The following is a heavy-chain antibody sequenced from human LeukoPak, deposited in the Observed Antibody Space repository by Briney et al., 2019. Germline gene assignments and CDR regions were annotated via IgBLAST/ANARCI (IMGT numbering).Heavy chain of an antibody. CDR2: IYPGESIYASENT. Sequence: SETLSLTCSVSGVSISAYYWSWIRQPAGKGLEWIGRIYPGESIYASENTDYNPSLKSRVSMSGDTSKNQVSLKLRSVTAADTAVYYCARLVAVTGTVDWFDPWGQGTVVTVSS. CDR1: GVSISAYY. CDR3: ARLVAVTGTVDWFDP. J-gene: IGHJ5*02. V-gene: IGHV4-4*07. D-gene: IGHD2-21*02.